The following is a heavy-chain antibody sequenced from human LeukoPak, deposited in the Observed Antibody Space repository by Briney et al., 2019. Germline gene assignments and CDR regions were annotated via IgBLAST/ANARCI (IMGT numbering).Heavy chain of an antibody. Sequence: TGGSLRLSCAATGVTFDDHGMSWVRQAPGKGLEWVSTINWNGGSTGYADSVKGRFSISRDNAKDSLYLQMNSLRAEDTALYYCARTRYSSGNYFDCWGQGTLVTVSS. CDR1: GVTFDDHG. V-gene: IGHV3-20*04. D-gene: IGHD1-26*01. CDR2: INWNGGST. J-gene: IGHJ4*02. CDR3: ARTRYSSGNYFDC.